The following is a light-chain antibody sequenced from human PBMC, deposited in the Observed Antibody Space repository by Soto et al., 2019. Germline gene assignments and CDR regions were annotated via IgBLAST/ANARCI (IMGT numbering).Light chain of an antibody. Sequence: EIVLTHSPGTLSLSPWEIATLSCRASQSVSRNYLAWYQQTPGQAPRLLIYGASSRATGIPDRFSGSGFGTDFTLTISRLEPEDFAAYYCQEYGTSPLITFGPGTRLEIK. CDR1: QSVSRNY. V-gene: IGKV3-20*01. CDR3: QEYGTSPLIT. CDR2: GAS. J-gene: IGKJ5*01.